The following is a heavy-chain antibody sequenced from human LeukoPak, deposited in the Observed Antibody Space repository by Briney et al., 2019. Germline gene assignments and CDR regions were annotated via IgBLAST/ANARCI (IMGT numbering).Heavy chain of an antibody. CDR3: ATDRGLRFLEWLLISY. CDR2: FDPEDGET. Sequence: ASVKVSCKVSGYTLTELSMHWVRQAPGKGLEWMGGFDPEDGETIYAQKFQSRVTMTEDTSTDTAYMELSSLRSEDTAVYYCATDRGLRFLEWLLISYWGQGTLVTVSS. D-gene: IGHD3-3*01. V-gene: IGHV1-24*01. CDR1: GYTLTELS. J-gene: IGHJ4*02.